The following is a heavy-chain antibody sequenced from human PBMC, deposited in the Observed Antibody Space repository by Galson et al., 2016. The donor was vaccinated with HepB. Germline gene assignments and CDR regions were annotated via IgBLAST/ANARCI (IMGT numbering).Heavy chain of an antibody. D-gene: IGHD5-24*01. CDR3: ERVRDGYNSDFYYGMDF. CDR1: GGTFNSYA. CDR2: IIPLYGTA. J-gene: IGHJ6*02. Sequence: SVKVSCKASGGTFNSYAISWVRQAPGQGLEWMGGIIPLYGTANSAQKFQGRVTIIADESTSTAYMELSSLRSEDTAMYYCERVRDGYNSDFYYGMDFWGQGTTVTVSS. V-gene: IGHV1-69*13.